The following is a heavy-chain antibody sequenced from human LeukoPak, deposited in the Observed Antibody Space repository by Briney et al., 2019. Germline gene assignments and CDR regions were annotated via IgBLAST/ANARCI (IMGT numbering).Heavy chain of an antibody. Sequence: PSQTLSLTCTFSGGSISSGSYYWSWIRQPAGKGLEWIARIYCSGRTNYNPSLKSRVTISVDTSKNQFSLKLSSVTAADTAVYYCAREGGRGHYDFWSGPLPYYFDYWGQGTLVTVSS. CDR1: GGSISSGSYY. J-gene: IGHJ4*02. V-gene: IGHV4-61*02. CDR2: IYCSGRT. CDR3: AREGGRGHYDFWSGPLPYYFDY. D-gene: IGHD3-3*01.